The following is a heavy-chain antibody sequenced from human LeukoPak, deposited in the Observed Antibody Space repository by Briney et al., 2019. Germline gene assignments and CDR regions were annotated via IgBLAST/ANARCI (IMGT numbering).Heavy chain of an antibody. D-gene: IGHD3-10*01. V-gene: IGHV4-59*01. J-gene: IGHJ6*02. Sequence: SETLSLTCTVSGGSISSYYWSWIRQPPGKGLDWIGYIYYSGSTNYNPSLKSRVTISVDTSKNQFSLKLSSVTAADTAVYYCARLCGSGSYCYYYYGMDVWGQGTTVTVSS. CDR1: GGSISSYY. CDR3: ARLCGSGSYCYYYYGMDV. CDR2: IYYSGST.